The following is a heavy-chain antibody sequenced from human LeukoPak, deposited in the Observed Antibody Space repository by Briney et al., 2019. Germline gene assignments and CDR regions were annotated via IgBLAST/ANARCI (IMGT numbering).Heavy chain of an antibody. CDR3: ARRDTVMGNWFDP. D-gene: IGHD5-18*01. CDR2: IYLGDSDT. Sequence: GESLKISCKGSGSSFTSYWIGWVRQMPGKGLEWMGFIYLGDSDTRYSPSFQGQVTISADKSISTAYLQWSSLKASDTAMYYCARRDTVMGNWFDPWGQGTLVTVSS. V-gene: IGHV5-51*01. CDR1: GSSFTSYW. J-gene: IGHJ5*02.